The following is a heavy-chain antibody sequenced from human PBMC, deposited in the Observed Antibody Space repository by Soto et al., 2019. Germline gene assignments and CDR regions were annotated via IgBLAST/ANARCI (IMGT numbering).Heavy chain of an antibody. D-gene: IGHD2-2*01. J-gene: IGHJ5*02. CDR3: ASSYCISTSCFWFDP. V-gene: IGHV1-46*01. CDR2: INPSGGST. CDR1: GYTFTSYY. Sequence: ASVKVSCKASGYTFTSYYMHWVRQAPGQGLEWMGIINPSGGSTSYAQKFQGRVTMTRDTSTSTVYMELSSLRSEDTAVYYCASSYCISTSCFWFDPWGQGTLVTVSS.